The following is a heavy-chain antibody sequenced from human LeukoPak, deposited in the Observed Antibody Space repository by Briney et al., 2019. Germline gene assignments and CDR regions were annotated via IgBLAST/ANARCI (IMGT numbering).Heavy chain of an antibody. CDR1: GGSISSYY. D-gene: IGHD3-9*01. CDR3: ARHYDILRERYFDL. J-gene: IGHJ2*01. CDR2: IYYSGST. V-gene: IGHV4-59*08. Sequence: SETLSLTCTVSGGSISSYYWSWIRQPPGKGLEWIGYIYYSGSTDYNPSLKSRVTISVDTSKNQFSLKLSSVTAADTAVYYCARHYDILRERYFDLWGRGTLVTVSS.